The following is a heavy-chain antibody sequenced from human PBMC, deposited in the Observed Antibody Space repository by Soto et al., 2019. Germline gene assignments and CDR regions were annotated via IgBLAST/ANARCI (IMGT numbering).Heavy chain of an antibody. Sequence: SGPTLVNPTQTLTLTFTVFGFSLSTSGVGVGWIRQPPGKALEWLALIYWDDDKRYSPSLKGRLTITKDTSKNQVVLTMTNMDPVDTATYYCAHRYFGDYIDAFDIWGQGTMVTVSS. J-gene: IGHJ3*02. CDR1: GFSLSTSGVG. CDR2: IYWDDDK. CDR3: AHRYFGDYIDAFDI. D-gene: IGHD4-17*01. V-gene: IGHV2-5*02.